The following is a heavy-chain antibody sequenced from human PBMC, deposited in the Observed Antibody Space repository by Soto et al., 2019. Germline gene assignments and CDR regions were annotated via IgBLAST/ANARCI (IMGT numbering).Heavy chain of an antibody. CDR3: AKDLTINNWGCLDY. CDR2: ISYDGSNK. V-gene: IGHV3-30*18. J-gene: IGHJ4*02. Sequence: GGSLRLSCAACGFTFSSYGMHGVRRAPGKGLEWVAVISYDGSNKYYADSVKGRFTISRDNSKNTLYLQMNSLRTEDTAVYYCAKDLTINNWGCLDYWGQGTLVTVSS. CDR1: GFTFSSYG. D-gene: IGHD7-27*01.